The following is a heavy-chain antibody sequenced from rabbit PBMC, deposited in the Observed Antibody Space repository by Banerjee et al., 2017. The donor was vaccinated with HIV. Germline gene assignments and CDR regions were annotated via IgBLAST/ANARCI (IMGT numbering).Heavy chain of an antibody. D-gene: IGHD4-2*01. CDR3: ARSAGSYLYTGFDL. J-gene: IGHJ6*01. Sequence: EESGGDLVKPEGSLTLTCTASGFSFSGSYWICWVRQAPGKGLEWIACISGSTGRTDYASWAKGRFTISKTSSTTVTLQMTSLTAADTATYFCARSAGSYLYTGFDLWGQGTLVTVS. CDR2: ISGSTGRT. CDR1: GFSFSGSYW. V-gene: IGHV1S45*01.